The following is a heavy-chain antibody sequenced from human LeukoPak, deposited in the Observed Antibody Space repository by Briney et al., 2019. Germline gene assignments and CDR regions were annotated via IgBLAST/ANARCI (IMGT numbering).Heavy chain of an antibody. Sequence: GGSLRLSCAASGFKFNTHWIHWVRQAPGKGLVWVSRINGDGTFLSYADSVKGRFTISRDSAKSTVFLQMDSLTAEDTAVYYCARDGDSLDSWGQGTLVTVSS. V-gene: IGHV3-74*01. J-gene: IGHJ4*02. CDR2: INGDGTFL. CDR3: ARDGDSLDS. D-gene: IGHD7-27*01. CDR1: GFKFNTHW.